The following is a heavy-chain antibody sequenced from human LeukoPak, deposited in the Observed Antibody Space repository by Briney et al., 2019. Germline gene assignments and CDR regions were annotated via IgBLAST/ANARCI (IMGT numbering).Heavy chain of an antibody. CDR2: ISGSGGGT. Sequence: GGSLRHSCAVSGITLSNYGMSWVRQAPGKGLEWVAGISGSGGGTNYADSVKGRFTVSRDNPKNTLYLQMNSLRAEDTAFYFWAKRGVVIRVILVGFHKEAYYFDSWGQGALVTVSS. J-gene: IGHJ4*02. CDR1: GITLSNYG. CDR3: AKRGVVIRVILVGFHKEAYYFDS. V-gene: IGHV3-23*01. D-gene: IGHD3-22*01.